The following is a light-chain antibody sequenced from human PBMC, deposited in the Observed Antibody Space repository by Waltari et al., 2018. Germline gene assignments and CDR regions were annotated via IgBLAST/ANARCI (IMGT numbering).Light chain of an antibody. V-gene: IGLV2-14*01. CDR1: SSDVGGYNY. CDR3: SSYTSSSTPYV. J-gene: IGLJ1*01. CDR2: EVS. Sequence: QSALTQPASVSGSPGQSITISCTGTSSDVGGYNYVSWYQQHPGKAPQLIIYEVSNRPSGVSNRFSGSKSGNTASLTISGLQAEDEADYYCSSYTSSSTPYVFGTGTKVTVL.